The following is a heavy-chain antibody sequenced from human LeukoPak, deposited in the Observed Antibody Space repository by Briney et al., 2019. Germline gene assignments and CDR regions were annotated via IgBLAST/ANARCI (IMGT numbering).Heavy chain of an antibody. D-gene: IGHD1-26*01. CDR2: ISAYNGNT. J-gene: IGHJ5*02. CDR1: GGTFSSYA. CDR3: ARDHLPPYYSPFDP. V-gene: IGHV1-18*01. Sequence: VASVKVSCKASGGTFSSYAISWVRQAPGQGLEWMGWISAYNGNTNYAQKLQGRVTMTTDTSTSTAYMELRSLRSDDTAVYYCARDHLPPYYSPFDPWGQGTLVTVSS.